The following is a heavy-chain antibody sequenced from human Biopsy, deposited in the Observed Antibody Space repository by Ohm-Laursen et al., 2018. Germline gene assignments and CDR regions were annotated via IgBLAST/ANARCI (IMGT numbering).Heavy chain of an antibody. D-gene: IGHD3-10*01. CDR1: GFIFDDYA. CDR3: TRAEAGSGSLLYFDY. V-gene: IGHV3-74*01. J-gene: IGHJ4*02. CDR2: TNSDGSST. Sequence: SLRLSCSASGFIFDDYAMYWVRQAPGKGLVWVSRTNSDGSSTNYADAVKGRFTISRDNAKNTVFLQMNSLRAEDTAVYYCTRAEAGSGSLLYFDYWGQGTPVTVSS.